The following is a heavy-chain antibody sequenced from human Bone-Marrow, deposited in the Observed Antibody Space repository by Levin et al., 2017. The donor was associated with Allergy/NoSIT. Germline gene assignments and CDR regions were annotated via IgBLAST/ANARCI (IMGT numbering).Heavy chain of an antibody. CDR1: GGSISSISYY. D-gene: IGHD2-2*01. CDR3: ARQLGSCTSSNCDYRFDY. Sequence: TSSETLSLTCTVSGGSISSISYYWAWIRQPPGKGLEWIGSIFYSGSTFYNRSLKSRVTISVDTSKNQFSLNLRSVTAADTAVYYCARQLGSCTSSNCDYRFDYWGQGTLVTVSS. J-gene: IGHJ4*02. V-gene: IGHV4-39*01. CDR2: IFYSGST.